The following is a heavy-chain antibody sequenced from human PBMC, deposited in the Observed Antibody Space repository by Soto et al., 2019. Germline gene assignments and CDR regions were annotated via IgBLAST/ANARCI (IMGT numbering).Heavy chain of an antibody. CDR2: IYYSGST. Sequence: QVQLQYSVPRLVKPSETLSLTCTVSGGSIINYYWSWIRQTPGKGLEWIGDIYYSGSTSYNPSLRSRVTISVDTSKDHFFVRLSLVTAADAALYYCARHVPSCSSTSHCAYGMDVWGQATTVTVSS. D-gene: IGHD2-2*01. V-gene: IGHV4-59*08. CDR3: ARHVPSCSSTSHCAYGMDV. CDR1: GGSIINYY. J-gene: IGHJ6*02.